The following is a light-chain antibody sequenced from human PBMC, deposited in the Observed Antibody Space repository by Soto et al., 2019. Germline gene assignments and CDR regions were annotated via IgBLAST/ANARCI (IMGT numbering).Light chain of an antibody. CDR2: GAS. CDR3: QPRTNWPT. V-gene: IGKV3D-20*02. CDR1: QSVSSSY. Sequence: RLSEGKMALYPKDVATRSCRASQSVSSSYLAWYQQKPGQAPRLLIYGASSRATGIPDRFSGSGSGTDFTLTMCSLEPEDFAVYYWQPRTNWPTFAQGTRLEIK. J-gene: IGKJ5*01.